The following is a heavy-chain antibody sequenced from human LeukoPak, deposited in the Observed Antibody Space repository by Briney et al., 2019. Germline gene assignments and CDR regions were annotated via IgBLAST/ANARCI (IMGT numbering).Heavy chain of an antibody. D-gene: IGHD3-10*01. V-gene: IGHV1-69*13. Sequence: SVKVSCKASGGTFSSYAISWVRQAPGRGLEWMGGIIPIFGTANYAQKFQGRVTITADESTSTAYMELSSLRSEDTAVYYCASSYYGSGSYYIPMDAWGKGTTVTVSS. CDR3: ASSYYGSGSYYIPMDA. CDR1: GGTFSSYA. CDR2: IIPIFGTA. J-gene: IGHJ6*03.